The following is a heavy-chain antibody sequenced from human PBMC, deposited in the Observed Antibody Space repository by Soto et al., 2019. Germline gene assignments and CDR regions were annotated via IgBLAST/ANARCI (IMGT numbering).Heavy chain of an antibody. CDR1: GFTFSDYY. V-gene: IGHV3-11*06. J-gene: IGHJ4*02. CDR3: ARAPITMIVVVKYFDY. D-gene: IGHD3-22*01. CDR2: ISSSSSYT. Sequence: GGSLRLSCAASGFTFSDYYMSWIRQAPGKGLEWVSYISSSSSYTNYADSVKGRFTISRDNAKNSLYLQMNSLRAEDTAVYYCARAPITMIVVVKYFDYWGQGTLVTVSS.